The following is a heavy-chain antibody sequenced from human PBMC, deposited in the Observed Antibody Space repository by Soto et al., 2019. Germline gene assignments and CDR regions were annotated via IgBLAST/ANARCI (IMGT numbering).Heavy chain of an antibody. CDR1: RYTFTSHG. V-gene: IGHV1-18*01. CDR2: ISTFNGKT. Sequence: QVQLVQSGGDVKTPGASGKVSCTTFRYTFTSHGIAWVRQAPGQGLEWMGWISTFNGKTDYAQKFQGRVTMTADTLTSTVHMELRSLRSDDTAVYYCARLLTEGATFREDAFDLWGQGTKVTVSS. J-gene: IGHJ3*01. CDR3: ARLLTEGATFREDAFDL. D-gene: IGHD1-26*01.